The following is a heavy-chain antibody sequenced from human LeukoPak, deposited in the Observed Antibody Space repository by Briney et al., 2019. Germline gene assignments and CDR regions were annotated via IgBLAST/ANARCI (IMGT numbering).Heavy chain of an antibody. V-gene: IGHV3-30*04. CDR2: ISYDGSNK. Sequence: GGSLRLSCAASGFTFSSYAMHWVRQAPGKGLEWVAVISYDGSNKYYADSVKGRFTFSRDNSKNTLYLQMNSLRAEDTAVYYCAREIARKDRHLDIWGQGTMVTVSS. CDR1: GFTFSSYA. CDR3: AREIARKDRHLDI. J-gene: IGHJ3*02. D-gene: IGHD1-14*01.